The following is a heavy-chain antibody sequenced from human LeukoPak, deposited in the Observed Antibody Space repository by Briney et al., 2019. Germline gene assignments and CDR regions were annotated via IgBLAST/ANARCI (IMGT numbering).Heavy chain of an antibody. Sequence: SQTLSLTCTASGGSISSGSYYWSWIRQPAGKGLEWIGRIYTSGSTNYNPSLNSRVTISVDTSKNQFSLKLSSVTAADTAVYYCARVPPVIVVVPAAHNDAFVIWGQGTMVTVSS. CDR1: GGSISSGSYY. V-gene: IGHV4-61*02. CDR3: ARVPPVIVVVPAAHNDAFVI. D-gene: IGHD2-2*01. CDR2: IYTSGST. J-gene: IGHJ3*02.